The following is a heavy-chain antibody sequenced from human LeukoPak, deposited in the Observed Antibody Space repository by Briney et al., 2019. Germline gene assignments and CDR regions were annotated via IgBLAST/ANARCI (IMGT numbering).Heavy chain of an antibody. J-gene: IGHJ6*02. CDR2: FDPEDGET. CDR3: ARGQSFYSSGWYFYYYYGMDV. CDR1: GYTLTELS. V-gene: IGHV1-24*01. D-gene: IGHD6-19*01. Sequence: ASVKVSCKVSGYTLTELSMHWVRQAPGKGLEWMGGFDPEDGETIYAQKFQGRVTMTEDTSTDTAYMELSSLRSEDTAVYYCARGQSFYSSGWYFYYYYGMDVWGQGTTVTVSS.